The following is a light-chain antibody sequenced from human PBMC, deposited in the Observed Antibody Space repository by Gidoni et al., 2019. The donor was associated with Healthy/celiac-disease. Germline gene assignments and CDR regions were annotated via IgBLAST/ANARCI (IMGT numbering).Light chain of an antibody. CDR1: SSNIGSNY. Sequence: QSVLTQPPSASGTPGQRVTISCSGSSSNIGSNYVYWYQQLPGTAPKLLIYRNNQRPSGGPDRFSGSEDEADYYCSAWDDSLSGLFGTGTKVTVL. J-gene: IGLJ1*01. CDR2: RNN. V-gene: IGLV1-47*01. CDR3: SAWDDSLSGL.